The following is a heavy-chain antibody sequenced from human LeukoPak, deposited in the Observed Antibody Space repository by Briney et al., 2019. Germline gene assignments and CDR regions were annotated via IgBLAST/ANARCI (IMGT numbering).Heavy chain of an antibody. Sequence: KAGGSLRLSCAASGFTFSSYSMNWVRQAPGKGLEWVSSISSSSSYIYYADSVKGRFTISRDNAKNSLYLQMNSLRAEDTAVYYCAKVLGDSSGWYRYIISWYFDYWGQGTLVTVSS. CDR2: ISSSSSYI. CDR1: GFTFSSYS. CDR3: AKVLGDSSGWYRYIISWYFDY. J-gene: IGHJ4*02. V-gene: IGHV3-21*04. D-gene: IGHD6-19*01.